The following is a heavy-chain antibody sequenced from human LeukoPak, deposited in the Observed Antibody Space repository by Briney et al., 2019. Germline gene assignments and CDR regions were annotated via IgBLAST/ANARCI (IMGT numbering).Heavy chain of an antibody. V-gene: IGHV4-4*07. Sequence: SETLSLTCIVSGASISSYYWSWIRHPAGKELEWIGRLQPSGATNYNPSLESRVTMSVDTTKNQFSLSLTSVTAADTAVYYCARDSTGTAFDPWGQGTLVTVSS. J-gene: IGHJ5*02. CDR3: ARDSTGTAFDP. CDR1: GASISSYY. D-gene: IGHD1-14*01. CDR2: LQPSGAT.